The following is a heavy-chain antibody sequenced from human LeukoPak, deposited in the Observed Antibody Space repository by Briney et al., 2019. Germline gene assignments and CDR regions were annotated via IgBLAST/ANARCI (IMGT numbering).Heavy chain of an antibody. CDR3: AREGEGLIVDY. J-gene: IGHJ4*02. V-gene: IGHV3-30-3*01. CDR1: GFTFSSYA. Sequence: GGSLRLSCAASGFTFSSYALYWVRQAPGKGLEWVADISYDGSNEYYADSVKGRFTISRDNSKNTLYLQMNSLRAEDMAVYYCAREGEGLIVDYWGQGALVTVSS. D-gene: IGHD3-16*01. CDR2: ISYDGSNE.